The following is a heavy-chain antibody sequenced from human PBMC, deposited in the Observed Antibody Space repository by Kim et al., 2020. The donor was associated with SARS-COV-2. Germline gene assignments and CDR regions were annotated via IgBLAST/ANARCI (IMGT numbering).Heavy chain of an antibody. D-gene: IGHD6-19*01. J-gene: IGHJ6*02. CDR3: ARVFLSADSSGWPGNYYYGMDV. V-gene: IGHV4-31*03. CDR2: IYYSGST. CDR1: GGSISSGGYY. Sequence: SETLSLTCTVSGGSISSGGYYWSWIRQHPGKGLEWIGYIYYSGSTYYNPSLKSRVTISVDTSKNQFSLKLSSVTAADTAVYYCARVFLSADSSGWPGNYYYGMDVWGQGTTVTVSS.